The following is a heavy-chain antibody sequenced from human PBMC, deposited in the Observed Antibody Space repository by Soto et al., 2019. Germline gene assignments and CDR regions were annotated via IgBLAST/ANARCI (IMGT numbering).Heavy chain of an antibody. J-gene: IGHJ5*02. D-gene: IGHD2-2*01. CDR3: ARGELSCSSTSCYYWFDP. CDR2: INPNSGGT. V-gene: IGHV1-2*04. CDR1: GYTFTGYY. Sequence: ASAKVSCKASGYTFTGYYMHWVRQAPGQGRERMGWINPNSGGTNYAQKFQGWVNMTRDTSISTAYKELSRLRSDDTAVYYCARGELSCSSTSCYYWFDPWGQGTLVTVSS.